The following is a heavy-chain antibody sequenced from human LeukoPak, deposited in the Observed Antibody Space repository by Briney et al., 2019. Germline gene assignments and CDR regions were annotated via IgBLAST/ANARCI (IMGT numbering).Heavy chain of an antibody. CDR1: GYTFTGYY. J-gene: IGHJ6*03. CDR3: ARVNPFKYYYDSSGPKNYYYYYMDV. V-gene: IGHV1-2*02. D-gene: IGHD3-22*01. Sequence: GASVKVSCKASGYTFTGYYMHWVRQAPGQGLEWMGWINPNSGGTNYAQKFQGRVTMTRDTSISTAYMELSRLRSDDTAVYYCARVNPFKYYYDSSGPKNYYYYYMDVWGKGTTVTVSS. CDR2: INPNSGGT.